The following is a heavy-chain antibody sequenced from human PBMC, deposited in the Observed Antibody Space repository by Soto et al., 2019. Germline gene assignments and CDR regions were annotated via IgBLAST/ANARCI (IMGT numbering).Heavy chain of an antibody. Sequence: LRLSCAASGFTFSSYSMNWVRQASGKGLGWVSSISSSSSYIYYADSVKGRCTISRDNAKNSLYLQMNSLRAEDTAVYYCAREKRLVPFDPWAQGTLVIGSS. V-gene: IGHV3-21*01. CDR1: GFTFSSYS. CDR3: AREKRLVPFDP. CDR2: ISSSSSYI. J-gene: IGHJ5*02. D-gene: IGHD3-9*01.